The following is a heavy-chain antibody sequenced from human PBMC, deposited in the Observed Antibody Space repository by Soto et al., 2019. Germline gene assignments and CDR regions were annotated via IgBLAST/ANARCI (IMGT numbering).Heavy chain of an antibody. V-gene: IGHV3-9*01. CDR3: AISQDRGGRTTFIY. D-gene: IGHD3-16*01. CDR2: INWKSDI. J-gene: IGHJ4*02. CDR1: GFTFDDNA. Sequence: GGSLRLSCAVSGFTFDDNAMHWVRQAPEKGLEWVSGINWKSDIGYADSVKGRFTISRGNAENSLYLQMNSLRAEDTALYYCAISQDRGGRTTFIYWGQGTQVTVSS.